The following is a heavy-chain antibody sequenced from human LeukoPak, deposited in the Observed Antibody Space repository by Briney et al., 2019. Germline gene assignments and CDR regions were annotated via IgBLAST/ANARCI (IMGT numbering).Heavy chain of an antibody. V-gene: IGHV1-18*01. CDR3: ARSMVYGSGSYYNDRLFFDY. Sequence: ASVKVSCKASGYTFTSYGISWVRQAPGQGLEWMGWISAYNGNTNYAQKLQGRVTMTTDTSTSTAYMELRSLRSDDTAVYYCARSMVYGSGSYYNDRLFFDYWGQGTLVTVSS. J-gene: IGHJ4*02. D-gene: IGHD3-10*01. CDR2: ISAYNGNT. CDR1: GYTFTSYG.